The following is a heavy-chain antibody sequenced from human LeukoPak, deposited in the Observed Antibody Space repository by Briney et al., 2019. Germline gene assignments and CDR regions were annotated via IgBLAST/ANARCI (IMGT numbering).Heavy chain of an antibody. Sequence: SETLSLTCTVSGGSMSPYYWNWIRQSPGKGLEWIGYRYSTGITDYNPSLKSRITISIDTSKNQFSLKLNNVTAADTAVYYCARFTTETFSFDYWGQGTLVPVPS. V-gene: IGHV4-59*08. D-gene: IGHD1-14*01. CDR2: RYSTGIT. CDR1: GGSMSPYY. J-gene: IGHJ4*02. CDR3: ARFTTETFSFDY.